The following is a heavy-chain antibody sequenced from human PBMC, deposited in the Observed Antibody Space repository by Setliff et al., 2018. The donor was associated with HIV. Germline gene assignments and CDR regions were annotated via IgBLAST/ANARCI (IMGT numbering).Heavy chain of an antibody. V-gene: IGHV4-39*02. D-gene: IGHD6-6*01. CDR3: AREFSSSSFDQ. CDR1: GGSISSGSHY. J-gene: IGHJ4*02. Sequence: SETLSLTCSVSGGSISSGSHYWGWIRQAPGKGLEWIGNIYYSGTTFYNPSLKSRVSISVDTSRNEFSLKLTSATAADTAVYYCAREFSSSSFDQWGQGTLVTISS. CDR2: IYYSGTT.